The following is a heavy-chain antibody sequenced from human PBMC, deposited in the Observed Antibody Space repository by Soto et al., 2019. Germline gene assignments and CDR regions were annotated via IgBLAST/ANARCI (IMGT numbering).Heavy chain of an antibody. CDR3: ARGPPNWGFDY. V-gene: IGHV1-8*01. CDR1: GYTFTSYD. CDR2: MSPNSGNT. Sequence: QVQLVQSGAEVKKPGASVKVSCKASGYTFTSYDINWVRQATGQGLEWVGWMSPNSGNTGYAQKFQGXVTPTXXTAASTAYMELTSLRSDDTAVYYCARGPPNWGFDYWGQGTLVTVSS. J-gene: IGHJ4*02. D-gene: IGHD7-27*01.